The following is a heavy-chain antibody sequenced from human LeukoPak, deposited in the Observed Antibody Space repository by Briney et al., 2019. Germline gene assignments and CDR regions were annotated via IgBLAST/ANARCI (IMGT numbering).Heavy chain of an antibody. CDR1: GGSFSGYY. Sequence: SETLSLTCAVYGGSFSGYYWSWIRQPPGKGLEWIGEIKHSGSTNYNPSLKSRVTISVDTSKNQFSLKLSSVTAADTAVYYCARGYGAHSMDVWGQGTTVTVSS. D-gene: IGHD4-17*01. CDR2: IKHSGST. CDR3: ARGYGAHSMDV. J-gene: IGHJ6*02. V-gene: IGHV4-34*01.